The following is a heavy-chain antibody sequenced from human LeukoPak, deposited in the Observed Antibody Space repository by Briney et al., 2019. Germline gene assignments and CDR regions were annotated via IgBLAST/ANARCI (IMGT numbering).Heavy chain of an antibody. CDR1: GGTFSSYT. D-gene: IGHD2-21*02. CDR2: FDPEDGET. Sequence: ASVKVSCKASGGTFSSYTIGWVRQAPGKGLEWMRGFDPEDGETIYAQKFQGRVTMTEDTSTDTAYMELSSLRSEDTAVYYCATTNPAGVGGDWGYWGQGTLVTVSS. V-gene: IGHV1-24*01. CDR3: ATTNPAGVGGDWGY. J-gene: IGHJ1*01.